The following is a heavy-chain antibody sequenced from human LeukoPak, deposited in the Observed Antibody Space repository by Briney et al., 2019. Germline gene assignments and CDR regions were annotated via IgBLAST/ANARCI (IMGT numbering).Heavy chain of an antibody. D-gene: IGHD3-22*01. Sequence: GASVKVSCKASGYTFTGYYMHWVRQAPGQGLEWMGWINPNSGGTNYAQEFQGRVTMTRDTSISTAYMELSRLRSDDTAVYYCARTEYYYDSSGSPGGYWGQGTLVTVSS. CDR1: GYTFTGYY. CDR3: ARTEYYYDSSGSPGGY. V-gene: IGHV1-2*02. CDR2: INPNSGGT. J-gene: IGHJ4*02.